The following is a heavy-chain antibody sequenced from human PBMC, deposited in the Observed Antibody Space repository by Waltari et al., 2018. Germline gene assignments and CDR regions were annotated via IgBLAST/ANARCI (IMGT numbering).Heavy chain of an antibody. CDR2: IYYSGST. D-gene: IGHD3-22*01. CDR3: ARGTTYYYDSSGYLLFDY. V-gene: IGHV4-39*01. CDR1: GGSISSSSYY. J-gene: IGHJ4*02. Sequence: QLQLQESGPGLVKPSETLSLTCTVSGGSISSSSYYWGWIRQPPGKGLEWIGSIYYSGSTYYNPSLKRRVTISVDTSKNQFSLKLSSVTAADTAVYYCARGTTYYYDSSGYLLFDYWGQGTLVTVSS.